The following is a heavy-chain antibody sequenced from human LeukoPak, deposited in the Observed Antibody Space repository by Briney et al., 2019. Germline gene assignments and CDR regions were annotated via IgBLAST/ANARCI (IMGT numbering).Heavy chain of an antibody. CDR1: GGSISSGDYD. CDR3: ARPYYYDSRIDP. D-gene: IGHD3-22*01. Sequence: SETLSLTCTVFGGSISSGDYDWSWIRQPPGKGLEGIAYMYYSGSTYYNPSLKSRVTMSADTSKNQLSLKLSSVTAADTAVYYCARPYYYDSRIDPWGQGTLVTVSS. V-gene: IGHV4-30-4*01. CDR2: MYYSGST. J-gene: IGHJ5*02.